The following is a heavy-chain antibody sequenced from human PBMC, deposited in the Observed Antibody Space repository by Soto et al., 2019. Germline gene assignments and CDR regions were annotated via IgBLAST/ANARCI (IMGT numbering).Heavy chain of an antibody. V-gene: IGHV4-34*01. CDR2: SNHSGST. CDR3: ARGRTLITGTSLDY. D-gene: IGHD1-20*01. CDR1: GGSFSGYY. Sequence: QVQLQQWGAGLLKPSETLSLTCAVYGGSFSGYYWTWIRQPPGKGLEWIGESNHSGSTNYKPSLRSRVTISVDTSKNQLSLKVNSVTAADTAVYYCARGRTLITGTSLDYWGQGTLVTVSS. J-gene: IGHJ4*02.